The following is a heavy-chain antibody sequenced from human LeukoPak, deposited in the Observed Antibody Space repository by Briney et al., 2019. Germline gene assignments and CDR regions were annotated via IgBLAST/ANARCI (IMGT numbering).Heavy chain of an antibody. CDR3: AELGITMIGGV. Sequence: GGSLRLSCAASGFTFSSYRMNWVRQAPGKGLDWVSSISSSHNNIYYADSVKGRFSISRDNAKNSLYLQMNSLRAEDTAVYYCAELGITMIGGVWGKGTTVTISS. CDR2: ISSSHNNI. D-gene: IGHD3-10*02. V-gene: IGHV3-21*01. J-gene: IGHJ6*04. CDR1: GFTFSSYR.